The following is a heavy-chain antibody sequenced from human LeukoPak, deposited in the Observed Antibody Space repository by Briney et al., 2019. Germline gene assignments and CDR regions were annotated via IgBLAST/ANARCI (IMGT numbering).Heavy chain of an antibody. CDR1: GGTFSSYA. CDR2: IIPNFGTA. J-gene: IGHJ4*02. CDR3: ARESSPYYYDSSGSQY. V-gene: IGHV1-69*05. D-gene: IGHD3-22*01. Sequence: ASVKVSCKASGGTFSSYAISWVRQAPGQGLEWMGGIIPNFGTANYAQKFQGRVTITTDESTSTAYMELSSLRSEDTAAYCCARESSPYYYDSSGSQYWGQGTLVTVSS.